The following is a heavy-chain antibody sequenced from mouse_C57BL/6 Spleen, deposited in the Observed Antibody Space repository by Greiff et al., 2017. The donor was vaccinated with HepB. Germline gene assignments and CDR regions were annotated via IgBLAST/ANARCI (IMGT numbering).Heavy chain of an antibody. D-gene: IGHD1-1*01. J-gene: IGHJ2*01. CDR1: GFTFSDYG. Sequence: EVQLVESGGGLVQPGGSLKLSCAASGFTFSDYGMAWVRQAPRKGPEWVAFISNLAYSIYYADTVTGRFTISRENAKNTLYLEMSSLRSEDTAMYYCARQGYYGSYFDYWGQSTTLTVSS. CDR2: ISNLAYSI. CDR3: ARQGYYGSYFDY. V-gene: IGHV5-15*01.